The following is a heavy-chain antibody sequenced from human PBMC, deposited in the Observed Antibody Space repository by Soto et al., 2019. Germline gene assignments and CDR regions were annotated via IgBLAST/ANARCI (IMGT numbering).Heavy chain of an antibody. Sequence: SVKVSCKASGGSFSSYALSWVRPAPVQGLAWMGGIIPIYGTANNAQKYHSRVTRTAAESTSPAYMELSSLRSEDTPVYYCATGEPIPLTFGGVSGLTSFDYWGQGTLVTVSS. J-gene: IGHJ4*02. CDR3: ATGEPIPLTFGGVSGLTSFDY. D-gene: IGHD3-16*01. V-gene: IGHV1-69*13. CDR1: GGSFSSYA. CDR2: IIPIYGTA.